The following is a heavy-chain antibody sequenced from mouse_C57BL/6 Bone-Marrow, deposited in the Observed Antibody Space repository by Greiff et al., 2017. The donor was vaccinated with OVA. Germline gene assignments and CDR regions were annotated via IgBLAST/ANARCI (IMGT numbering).Heavy chain of an antibody. Sequence: VQLQQPGAELVRPGTSVKLSCKASGYTFTSYWMHWVKQRPGQGLEWIGVIDPSDSYTNYNQKFKGKATLTVDTSSSTAYMQLSSLTSEDSAVYYCARGSNSDYWGQGTTLTVSS. CDR1: GYTFTSYW. CDR3: ARGSNSDY. J-gene: IGHJ2*01. V-gene: IGHV1-59*01. CDR2: IDPSDSYT.